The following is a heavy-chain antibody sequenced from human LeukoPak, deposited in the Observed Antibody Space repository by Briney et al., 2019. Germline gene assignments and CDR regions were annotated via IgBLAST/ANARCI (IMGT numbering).Heavy chain of an antibody. J-gene: IGHJ1*01. CDR1: GFTFSSYW. CDR3: AILDPMQVYFQH. Sequence: GGSLRLSCAASGFTFSSYWMHWVRQAPGKGLVWVSRINSDGSSTSYADSVKGRFTISRDNAKNTLYLQMNSLRAEDTAVYYCAILDPMQVYFQHWGQGTLVTVSS. V-gene: IGHV3-74*01. CDR2: INSDGSST.